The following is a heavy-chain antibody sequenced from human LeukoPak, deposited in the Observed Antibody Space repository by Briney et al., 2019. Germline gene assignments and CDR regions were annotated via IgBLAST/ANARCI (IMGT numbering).Heavy chain of an antibody. CDR1: GFTFSSYS. CDR2: ITSSSSTI. Sequence: GGSLRLSCAASGFTFSSYSMNWVRQAPGQGLEWVSYITSSSSTIFYADSAKGRFTISRDNAKNSLYLQMNSLRAEDTAVYYCARADYYDSMLFDYWGQGTLVTVSS. D-gene: IGHD3-22*01. V-gene: IGHV3-48*01. CDR3: ARADYYDSMLFDY. J-gene: IGHJ4*02.